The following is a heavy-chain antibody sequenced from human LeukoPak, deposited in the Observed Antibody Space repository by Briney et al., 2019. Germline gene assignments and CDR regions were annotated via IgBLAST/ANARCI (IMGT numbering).Heavy chain of an antibody. CDR1: GGSISSYY. CDR2: IYTSGST. Sequence: SETLSLTCTVSGGSISSYYWSWIRQPAGKGLEWIGRIYTSGSTNYNPSLKSRVTMSVDTSKNQFSLKLSSVTAADTAVYYCARHVGPKSSGPYYYMDVWGKGTTVTISS. J-gene: IGHJ6*03. D-gene: IGHD6-19*01. V-gene: IGHV4-4*07. CDR3: ARHVGPKSSGPYYYMDV.